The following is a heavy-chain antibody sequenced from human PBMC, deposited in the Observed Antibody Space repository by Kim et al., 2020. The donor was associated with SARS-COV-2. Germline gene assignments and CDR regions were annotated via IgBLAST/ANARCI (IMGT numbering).Heavy chain of an antibody. D-gene: IGHD4-17*01. CDR1: GYTFTSYY. CDR2: INPSGGST. J-gene: IGHJ6*02. Sequence: ASVKVSCKASGYTFTSYYMHWVRQAPGQGLEWMGIINPSGGSTSYAQKFQGRVTMTRDTSTSTVYMELSSLRSEDTAVYYCARGRPLRWHYYYYYGMDVWGQGTTVTVSS. CDR3: ARGRPLRWHYYYYYGMDV. V-gene: IGHV1-46*01.